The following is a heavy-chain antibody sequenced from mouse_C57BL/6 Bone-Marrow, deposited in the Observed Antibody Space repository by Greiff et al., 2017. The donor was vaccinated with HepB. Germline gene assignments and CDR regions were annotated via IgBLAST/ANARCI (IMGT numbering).Heavy chain of an antibody. D-gene: IGHD2-4*01. Sequence: QVQLQQSGPELVKPGASVKISCKASGYAFSSSWMNWVKQRPGKGLEWIGRIYPGDGDTNYNGKFKGKATLTADKSSSTAYMQLSSLTSEDSAVYFCARDYYDYDGRGMDYWGQGTSVTVSS. CDR2: IYPGDGDT. CDR3: ARDYYDYDGRGMDY. CDR1: GYAFSSSW. V-gene: IGHV1-82*01. J-gene: IGHJ4*01.